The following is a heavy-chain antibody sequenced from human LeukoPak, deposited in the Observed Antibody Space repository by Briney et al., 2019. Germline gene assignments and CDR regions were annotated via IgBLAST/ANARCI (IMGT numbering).Heavy chain of an antibody. D-gene: IGHD3-9*01. CDR2: NT. J-gene: IGHJ4*02. CDR3: AKWGDYDVLTGYYVSDF. Sequence: NTYNPDSVKGRFTLSRDSSKNTLYLQMNSLRADDTAVYYCAKWGDYDVLTGYYVSDFWGQGTLVTVSS. V-gene: IGHV3-23*01.